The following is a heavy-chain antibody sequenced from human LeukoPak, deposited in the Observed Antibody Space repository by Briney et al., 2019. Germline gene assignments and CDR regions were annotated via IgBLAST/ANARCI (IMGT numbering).Heavy chain of an antibody. CDR2: ISGSGGST. V-gene: IGHV3-23*01. CDR1: GFTFSTYA. Sequence: GGSLRLSCTASGFTFSTYAMNWVRQAPGKGLEWVSAISGSGGSTYYADSVEGRFTISRDNSKKMLYLQMNSLRAEDTAVYYCAKDDVPSNWGALGLFDYWGQGTLVTVSS. CDR3: AKDDVPSNWGALGLFDY. J-gene: IGHJ4*02. D-gene: IGHD7-27*01.